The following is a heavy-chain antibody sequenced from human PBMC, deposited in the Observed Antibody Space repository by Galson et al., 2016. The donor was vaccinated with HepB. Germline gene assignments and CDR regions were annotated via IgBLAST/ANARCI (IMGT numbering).Heavy chain of an antibody. J-gene: IGHJ2*01. CDR2: ISYDGSKK. Sequence: SLRLSCAASGFILSTYPIHWVRQAPDKGLEWVAVISYDGSKKYYVDSLKGRFTISRDNSRSTVYLQMNRLRADDPAVYYCARGSGSYLGWVFDLWGRGALVTVSS. CDR3: ARGSGSYLGWVFDL. D-gene: IGHD1-26*01. CDR1: GFILSTYP. V-gene: IGHV3-30-3*01.